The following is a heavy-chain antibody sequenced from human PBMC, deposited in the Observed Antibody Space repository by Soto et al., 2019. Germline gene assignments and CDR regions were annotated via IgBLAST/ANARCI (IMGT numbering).Heavy chain of an antibody. CDR3: ARGRHYYDSSGYYYYYYGMDV. J-gene: IGHJ6*02. Sequence: QVQLQQWGAGLLKPSETLSLTCAVYGGSFSGYYWSWIRQPPGKGLEWIGEINHSGSTNYNPSLKSRVTISVDTSKNQFSLKLSSVTAADTAVYYCARGRHYYDSSGYYYYYYGMDVWGQGTTVTVSS. CDR1: GGSFSGYY. D-gene: IGHD3-22*01. CDR2: INHSGST. V-gene: IGHV4-34*01.